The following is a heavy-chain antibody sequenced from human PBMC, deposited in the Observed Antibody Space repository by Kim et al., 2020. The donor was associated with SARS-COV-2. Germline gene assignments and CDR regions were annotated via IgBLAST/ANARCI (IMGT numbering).Heavy chain of an antibody. CDR2: INGDGSFT. CDR3: VTSYLIFFGDIDDY. J-gene: IGHJ4*02. Sequence: GGSLRLSCAASGFTFSSYWMHWVRQAPEEGLVWVARINGDGSFTSYADSVRGRFTISRDNAKNTMYLQMKSLRADDTAVYYCVTSYLIFFGDIDDYWGQGTLVTVSS. D-gene: IGHD3-10*01. CDR1: GFTFSSYW. V-gene: IGHV3-74*01.